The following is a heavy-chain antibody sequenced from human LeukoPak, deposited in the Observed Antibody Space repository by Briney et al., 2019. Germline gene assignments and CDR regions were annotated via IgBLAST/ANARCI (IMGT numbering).Heavy chain of an antibody. V-gene: IGHV3-64*01. D-gene: IGHD1-26*01. CDR2: ISSNGGST. J-gene: IGHJ4*02. Sequence: GGSLRLSCAASGFTFSSYAMHWVRQAPGKGLEYVSAISSNGGSTYYANSVKGRFTISRDNSKNTLYLQMGSLRAEDMAVYYCARARSGSYYDYWGQGTLVTASS. CDR3: ARARSGSYYDY. CDR1: GFTFSSYA.